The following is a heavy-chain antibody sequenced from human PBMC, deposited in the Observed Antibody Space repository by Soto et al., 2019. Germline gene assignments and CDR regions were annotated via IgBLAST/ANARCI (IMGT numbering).Heavy chain of an antibody. CDR3: TRDQVDSSGYYFFDF. V-gene: IGHV3-74*01. CDR1: GFTFSIYW. Sequence: GGSLRLSCAASGFTFSIYWMHWVRQAPGKGLVWVSRISSDGSNAICADSVKGRFTISRDNAKNTLHLQMNSLRAEDTATYYCTRDQVDSSGYYFFDFWGRGTLVTVSS. J-gene: IGHJ4*02. D-gene: IGHD3-22*01. CDR2: ISSDGSNA.